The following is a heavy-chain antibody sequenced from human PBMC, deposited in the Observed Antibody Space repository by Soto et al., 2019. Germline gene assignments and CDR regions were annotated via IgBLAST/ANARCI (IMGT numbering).Heavy chain of an antibody. J-gene: IGHJ4*02. V-gene: IGHV4-59*13. CDR3: ARRPSGSGWTLDS. D-gene: IGHD6-19*01. CDR2: VYHTGST. CDR1: GASITTYY. Sequence: SETLSLTCDVSGASITTYYLSWIRQAPGKGLEWIGNVYHTGSTDYNSSLRSRVTISVDPSKNQFSLNMNSVTAADTAVYYCARRPSGSGWTLDSWGQGAPVTVSS.